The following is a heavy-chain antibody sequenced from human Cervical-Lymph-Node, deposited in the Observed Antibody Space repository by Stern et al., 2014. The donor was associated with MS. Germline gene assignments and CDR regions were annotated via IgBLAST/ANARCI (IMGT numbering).Heavy chain of an antibody. J-gene: IGHJ3*02. V-gene: IGHV1-18*01. D-gene: IGHD2-15*01. CDR3: ARGLLGSENAFDI. Sequence: QLVQSEAEVKKPGASVKVSCKASGYTFTSYGISWERQAPGQELEWMGLISAYNGNTNYAHNLQVRVTMTTDTSTSTAYMELMSLRSYDTALYDCARGLLGSENAFDIWFQGTMVTFSS. CDR2: ISAYNGNT. CDR1: GYTFTSYG.